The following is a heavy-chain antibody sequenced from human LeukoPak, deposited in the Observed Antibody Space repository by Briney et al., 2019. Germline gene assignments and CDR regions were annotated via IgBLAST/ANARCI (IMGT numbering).Heavy chain of an antibody. Sequence: SQTLSLTCAISGDSVSSYSAACNWIRQSPSRGLEWLGRTYYRSKWYNEYAVSVKSRITINPDTSKNQFSLHLNSVTPEDTAVYYCARDYYYGMDVWGQGTTVTVSS. J-gene: IGHJ6*02. CDR3: ARDYYYGMDV. V-gene: IGHV6-1*01. CDR2: TYYRSKWYN. CDR1: GDSVSSYSAA.